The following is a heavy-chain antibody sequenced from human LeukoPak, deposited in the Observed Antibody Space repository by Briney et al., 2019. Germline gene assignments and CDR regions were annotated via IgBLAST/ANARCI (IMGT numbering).Heavy chain of an antibody. CDR2: ISAGGGNT. D-gene: IGHD4-17*01. J-gene: IGHJ4*02. V-gene: IGHV3-23*01. CDR3: AKGHSDYGTGFDG. CDR1: GFTFSTYW. Sequence: PGGSLRLSCAASGFTFSTYWMHWVRQAPGKGLECVSVISAGGGNTYYADSVKGRFTISRDNSRNTLYLQMTSLRVGDTAVYYCAKGHSDYGTGFDGWGQGTLVTVSS.